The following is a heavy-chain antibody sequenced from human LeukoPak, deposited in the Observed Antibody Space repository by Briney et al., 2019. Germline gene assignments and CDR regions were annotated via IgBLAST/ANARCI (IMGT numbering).Heavy chain of an antibody. Sequence: PSETLSLTCTVSSDSFNSGTYFWSWIRQPPGKGLEWIGYIYYSGSTNYNPSLKSRVTISVDTSKNQFSLKLSSVTAADTAVYYCARVGGEWELDYWGQGTLVTVSS. CDR3: ARVGGEWELDY. CDR2: IYYSGST. J-gene: IGHJ4*02. CDR1: SDSFNSGTYF. V-gene: IGHV4-61*01. D-gene: IGHD1-26*01.